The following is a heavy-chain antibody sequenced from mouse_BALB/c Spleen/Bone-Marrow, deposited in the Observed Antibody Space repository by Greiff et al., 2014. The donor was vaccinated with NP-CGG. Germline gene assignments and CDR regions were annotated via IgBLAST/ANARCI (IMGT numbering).Heavy chain of an antibody. CDR3: ARHDGYFDY. CDR2: IYYSGGS. D-gene: IGHD2-3*01. Sequence: EVQLVESGPDLVKPSQSLSLTCTVTGYSITSGYSWHWIRQFPGNKLEWMGFIYYSGGSNYNPSLKSRVSISRDTSKNQFFLQLNSVTSEDAATYYCARHDGYFDYWGQGTTLTASS. V-gene: IGHV3-1*02. CDR1: GYSITSGYS. J-gene: IGHJ2*01.